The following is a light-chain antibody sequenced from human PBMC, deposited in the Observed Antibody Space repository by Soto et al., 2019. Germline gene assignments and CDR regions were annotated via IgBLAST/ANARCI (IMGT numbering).Light chain of an antibody. CDR3: QQYSNPPRS. J-gene: IGKJ4*01. Sequence: EIVLTQSPGTLSLSPGERATLSCRASQSVSSNFLAWYQQKPGLAPRLLIYGASNRATGIPDRFSGSGSGTDFTLTISRLKPEDFALYYCQQYSNPPRSFGGGTKVEIK. V-gene: IGKV3-20*01. CDR1: QSVSSNF. CDR2: GAS.